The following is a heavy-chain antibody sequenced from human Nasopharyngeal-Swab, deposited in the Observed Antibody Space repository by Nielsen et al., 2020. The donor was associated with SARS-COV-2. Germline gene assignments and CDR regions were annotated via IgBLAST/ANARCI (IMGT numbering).Heavy chain of an antibody. Sequence: SETLSLTCTVSGDSISSYYWSWIRQSPGKGLEWIGYLYNSGSIKYNPSLKSRVTISVDTSKNQFSLNLRSVTAADTAVYYCARGSCSGGSCSPYTWFDPWGQGTLVTVSS. D-gene: IGHD2-15*01. J-gene: IGHJ5*02. CDR2: LYNSGSI. V-gene: IGHV4-59*13. CDR3: ARGSCSGGSCSPYTWFDP. CDR1: GDSISSYY.